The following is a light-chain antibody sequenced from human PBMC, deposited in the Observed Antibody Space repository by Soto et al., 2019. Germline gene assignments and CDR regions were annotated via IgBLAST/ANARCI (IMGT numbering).Light chain of an antibody. Sequence: EIVLTQSPGTLSLSPGERATLSCRARQSVSSSYLAWYQQKPGQAPRLLIYGASSRATGIPDRFSGSGSGTDFTLTISRLEPEDFAVYYCQQYVSSPYTFGQGTQLEIK. CDR2: GAS. J-gene: IGKJ2*01. V-gene: IGKV3-20*01. CDR1: QSVSSSY. CDR3: QQYVSSPYT.